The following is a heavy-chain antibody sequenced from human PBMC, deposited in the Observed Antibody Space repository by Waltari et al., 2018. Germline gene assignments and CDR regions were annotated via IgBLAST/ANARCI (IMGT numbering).Heavy chain of an antibody. Sequence: QVQLQESGPGLVKPSETLSLTCTVSGGSISSYYWSWIRQPPGKGLEWIGYIYYSGSTNYTPSLKSRVTISVDTSKNQFSLKLSSVTAADTAVYYCASYFNPYYFDYWGQGTLVTVSS. V-gene: IGHV4-59*01. CDR3: ASYFNPYYFDY. CDR1: GGSISSYY. CDR2: IYYSGST. D-gene: IGHD3-10*01. J-gene: IGHJ4*02.